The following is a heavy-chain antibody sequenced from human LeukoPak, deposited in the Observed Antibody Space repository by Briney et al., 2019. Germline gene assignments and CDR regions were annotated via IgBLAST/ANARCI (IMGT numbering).Heavy chain of an antibody. CDR1: GCTFTSYG. Sequence: VASVTVSCTASGCTFTSYGISWVRQAPGQGLEWMGWISAYSGDTNYAQKFQGRVTMTRDTSTSTVYMELSSLRSEDTAVYYCARDGTPGFYYYGMDVWGQGTTVTVSS. CDR3: ARDGTPGFYYYGMDV. J-gene: IGHJ6*02. V-gene: IGHV1-18*01. CDR2: ISAYSGDT. D-gene: IGHD2-15*01.